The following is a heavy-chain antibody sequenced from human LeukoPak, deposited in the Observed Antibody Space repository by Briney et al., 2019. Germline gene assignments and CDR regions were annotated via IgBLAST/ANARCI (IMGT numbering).Heavy chain of an antibody. Sequence: PGGSLRLSCAASGFTFSDYYMSWIRQAPGKGLEWVSYISSSGSTIYYADSVKGRFTISRDNAKNSLYLQMNSLRAEDTAVYYCARPLGYCSSTSCPNGYWGQGTLVTVPS. CDR1: GFTFSDYY. CDR2: ISSSGSTI. CDR3: ARPLGYCSSTSCPNGY. J-gene: IGHJ4*02. D-gene: IGHD2-2*01. V-gene: IGHV3-11*01.